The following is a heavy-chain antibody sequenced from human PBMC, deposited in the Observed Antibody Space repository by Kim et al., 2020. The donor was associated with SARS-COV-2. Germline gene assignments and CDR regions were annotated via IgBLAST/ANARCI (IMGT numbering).Heavy chain of an antibody. CDR3: ARDPSGWYGNWFDP. CDR1: GGSFSGYY. V-gene: IGHV4-34*01. Sequence: SETLSLTCAVYGGSFSGYYWSWIRQPPGKGLEWIGEINHSGSTNYNPSLKSRVTISVDTSKNQFSLKLSSVTAADTAVYYCARDPSGWYGNWFDPWGQGTLVTVSS. J-gene: IGHJ5*02. CDR2: INHSGST. D-gene: IGHD6-19*01.